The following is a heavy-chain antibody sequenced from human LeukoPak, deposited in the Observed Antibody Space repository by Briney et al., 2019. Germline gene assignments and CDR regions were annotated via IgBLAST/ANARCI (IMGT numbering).Heavy chain of an antibody. CDR1: GYTFTSYY. CDR3: ARTVGATLALDY. Sequence: GASVKVSCKASGYTFTSYYMHRVRQAPGQGLEWMGIINPSGGSTSYAQKFQGRVTMTRDTSTSTVYMELSSLRSEDTAVYYCARTVGATLALDYWGQGTLVTVSS. CDR2: INPSGGST. D-gene: IGHD1-26*01. V-gene: IGHV1-46*01. J-gene: IGHJ4*02.